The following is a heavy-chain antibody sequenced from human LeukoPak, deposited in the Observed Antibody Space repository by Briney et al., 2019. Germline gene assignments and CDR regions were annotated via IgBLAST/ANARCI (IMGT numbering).Heavy chain of an antibody. V-gene: IGHV3-21*01. CDR2: ISSRSSFL. CDR1: GFIFSIYS. CDR3: WRDTSYYYYDGVDV. Sequence: PGGSVTLPCAASGFIFSIYSMQSPREARGKALEWVSSISSRSSFLYYAHPEKGRFTIHRHNAKHSLYLQMNRLRAEDSAVFYCWRDTSYYYYDGVDVCGEGNTVTVSS. J-gene: IGHJ6*04.